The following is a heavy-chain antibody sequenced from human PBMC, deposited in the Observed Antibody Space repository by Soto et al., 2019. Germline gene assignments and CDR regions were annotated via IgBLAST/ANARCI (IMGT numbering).Heavy chain of an antibody. Sequence: SETLSLTCTVSGGSISSGDYYWSWIRQPPGKGLEWIGYIYYSGSTYYNPSLKSRVTISVDTSKNQFSLKLSSVTAADTAVYYCARDLYYYGSGSYYPDYYYGMDVWGQGTTVTVSS. D-gene: IGHD3-10*01. CDR3: ARDLYYYGSGSYYPDYYYGMDV. J-gene: IGHJ6*02. CDR1: GGSISSGDYY. CDR2: IYYSGST. V-gene: IGHV4-30-4*01.